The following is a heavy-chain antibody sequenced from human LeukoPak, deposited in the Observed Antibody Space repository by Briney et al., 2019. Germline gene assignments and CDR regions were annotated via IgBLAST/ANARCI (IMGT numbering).Heavy chain of an antibody. D-gene: IGHD3-3*01. CDR1: GGNFISYA. J-gene: IGHJ4*02. Sequence: ASVKVSCKASGGNFISYAVSWVRQAPGQGLEWMGGIIPMFGTSNYAQKFQGRVTITTDESTTTAYMELSSLSSEDTAVYYCATYTLSQFWSGYYHFDYWGQGTLVSVSS. V-gene: IGHV1-69*05. CDR2: IIPMFGTS. CDR3: ATYTLSQFWSGYYHFDY.